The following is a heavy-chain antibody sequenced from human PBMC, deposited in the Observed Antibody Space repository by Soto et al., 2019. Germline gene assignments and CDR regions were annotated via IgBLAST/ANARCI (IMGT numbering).Heavy chain of an antibody. CDR3: ARTYNSWYFDY. J-gene: IGHJ4*02. CDR1: GGSISSYY. CDR2: IYYSGST. Sequence: TLSLTCTVSGGSISSYYWSWIRQPPGKGLEWIGYIYYSGSTNYNPSLKSQITMSVDTSKNQLSLKLSSVTAADTAVYYCARTYNSWYFDYWGQGTLVTVSS. V-gene: IGHV4-59*01. D-gene: IGHD6-6*01.